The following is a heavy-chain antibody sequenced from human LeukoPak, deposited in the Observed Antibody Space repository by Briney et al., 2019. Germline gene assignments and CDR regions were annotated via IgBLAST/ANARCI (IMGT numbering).Heavy chain of an antibody. V-gene: IGHV3-33*01. CDR3: ARPSSSSGWSEFDS. J-gene: IGHJ4*02. D-gene: IGHD6-19*01. CDR1: GFTFSSFG. Sequence: RSLRLSCAASGFTFSSFGMHWVRQAPGKGLEWGALIWYDGIEKSYADSVKGRFTISRDNSKNTLYLQMNSLRAEDTAVYYCARPSSSSGWSEFDSWGQGTLVIVSS. CDR2: IWYDGIEK.